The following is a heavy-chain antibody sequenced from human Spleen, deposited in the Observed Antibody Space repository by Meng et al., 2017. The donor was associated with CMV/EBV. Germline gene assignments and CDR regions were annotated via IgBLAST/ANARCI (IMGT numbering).Heavy chain of an antibody. Sequence: GSLRLSCTVSGGSISSYYWSWIRQPPGKGLEWIGYIDYSGTTNYISSLKSRVTISVETSKNQFSLKLSSVTAADTAVYYCARGGKGLAAAMRFDPWGQGTLVTVSS. V-gene: IGHV4-59*01. CDR2: IDYSGTT. J-gene: IGHJ5*02. CDR3: ARGGKGLAAAMRFDP. CDR1: GGSISSYY. D-gene: IGHD6-13*01.